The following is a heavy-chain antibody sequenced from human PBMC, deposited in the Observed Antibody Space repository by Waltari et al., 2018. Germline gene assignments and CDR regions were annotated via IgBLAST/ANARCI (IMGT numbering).Heavy chain of an antibody. D-gene: IGHD2-15*01. Sequence: QVQLVQSGAEVKKPGSSVKVSCKASGGTFSSYAISWVRQAPGQGLEWMGRIIPIFGTANYAQKFQGRVTITADKSTSTAYMELSSLRSEDTAVYYCASRYCSSGSCYYYYYGMDVWGQGTTVTVSS. V-gene: IGHV1-69*08. CDR1: GGTFSSYA. CDR3: ASRYCSSGSCYYYYYGMDV. CDR2: IIPIFGTA. J-gene: IGHJ6*02.